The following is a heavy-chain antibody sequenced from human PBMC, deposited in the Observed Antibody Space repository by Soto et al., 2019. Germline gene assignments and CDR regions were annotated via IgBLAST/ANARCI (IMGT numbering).Heavy chain of an antibody. J-gene: IGHJ5*01. D-gene: IGHD6-13*01. V-gene: IGHV3-23*01. CDR1: GLTFSNYA. CDR3: AKGGHYSVFDS. CDR2: ISGDGAST. Sequence: EVQMLESGGGLVQPGGSLSLACAVSGLTFSNYAMTWVRQAPGKGLEWVSTISGDGASTFYPDSVKGRFTISRDNSKNMVYLQMNSLRAEDTAVYYCAKGGHYSVFDSWGQGTLVTVSS.